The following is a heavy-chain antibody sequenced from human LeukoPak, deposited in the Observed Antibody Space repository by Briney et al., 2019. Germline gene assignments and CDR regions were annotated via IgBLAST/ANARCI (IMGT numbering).Heavy chain of an antibody. J-gene: IGHJ4*02. V-gene: IGHV3-11*01. D-gene: IGHD6-19*01. CDR2: ISNNHSPT. CDR3: ARGAGRLADY. Sequence: KPGGSLRLSCTASGFTFSDHYTSWIREAPGKGLEWVSYISNNHSPTYYADSVRGRFTISRDNAKNSLYLQMDSLSAEDTAVYYCARGAGRLADYWGQGTLVTVSS. CDR1: GFTFSDHY.